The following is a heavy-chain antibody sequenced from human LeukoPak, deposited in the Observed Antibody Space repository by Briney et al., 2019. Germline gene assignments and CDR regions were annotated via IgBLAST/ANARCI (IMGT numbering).Heavy chain of an antibody. CDR1: GGSISSSSYY. CDR2: IYYSGST. V-gene: IGHV4-61*01. J-gene: IGHJ6*03. Sequence: PSETLSLTCTVSGGSISSSSYYWSWIRQPPGKGLERIGYIYYSGSTNYNPSLKSRVTISVDTSKNQFSLKLSSVTAADTAVYYCAREIHYGDAYYYYYYMDVWGKGTTVTVSS. CDR3: AREIHYGDAYYYYYYMDV. D-gene: IGHD4-17*01.